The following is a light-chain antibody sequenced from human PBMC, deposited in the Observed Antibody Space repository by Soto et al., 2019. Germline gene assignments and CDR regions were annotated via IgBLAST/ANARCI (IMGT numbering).Light chain of an antibody. CDR1: SSNIGAGYD. CDR2: GNS. J-gene: IGLJ2*01. CDR3: QSYDGSLSASRVV. V-gene: IGLV1-40*01. Sequence: QSVLTQPPSVSGAPGQRVTISCTGSSSNIGAGYDVHWYQQVPGTAPKLLIYGNSNRPSGVPDRFSGSKSGTSASLAITGLQAEDEADYYCQSYDGSLSASRVVFGGGTQLTVL.